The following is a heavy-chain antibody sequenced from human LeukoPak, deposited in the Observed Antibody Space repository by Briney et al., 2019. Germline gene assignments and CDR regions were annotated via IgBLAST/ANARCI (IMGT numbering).Heavy chain of an antibody. CDR1: GSITNYY. V-gene: IGHV4-4*07. CDR2: IYTSGST. Sequence: SETLSLTCTVGSITNYYLSWIRQPAGKGLEWLGRIYTSGSTEYNPSLKSRVTMSVETSNRQFSLKLSSVTAADTDVYFCASQVGCAPDRCYFGLWGRGTLVTVSS. D-gene: IGHD1-26*01. CDR3: ASQVGCAPDRCYFGL. J-gene: IGHJ2*01.